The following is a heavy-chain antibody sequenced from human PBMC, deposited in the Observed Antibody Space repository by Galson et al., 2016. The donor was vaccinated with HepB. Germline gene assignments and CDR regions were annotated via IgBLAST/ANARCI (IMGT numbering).Heavy chain of an antibody. CDR3: ARDQNGSYMAY. D-gene: IGHD1-26*01. CDR2: SQHSGNT. Sequence: EILSLTCTVSGGSVSSDNYYWTWIRQPPGKGLEWIGFSQHSGNTNCNPSPKSRVTISVDTSKNQFSLKMTSVTAADTAVYYCARDQNGSYMAYWGLGTLVTVSS. CDR1: GGSVSSDNYY. V-gene: IGHV4-61*01. J-gene: IGHJ4*02.